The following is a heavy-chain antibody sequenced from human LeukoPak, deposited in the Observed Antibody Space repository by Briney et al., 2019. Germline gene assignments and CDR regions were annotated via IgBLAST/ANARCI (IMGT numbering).Heavy chain of an antibody. D-gene: IGHD4-17*01. Sequence: PGGSLRLSCAASGFIFNNVWMNWVRQAPGKGLEWVGRIKSKTDGGTTDYAAPVKGRFTISRVDSKNMLYLQMNSLKTEDTAVYYCTRGDYGDHTDLDYWGQGTLVTVSS. CDR2: IKSKTDGGTT. J-gene: IGHJ4*02. CDR1: GFIFNNVW. V-gene: IGHV3-15*07. CDR3: TRGDYGDHTDLDY.